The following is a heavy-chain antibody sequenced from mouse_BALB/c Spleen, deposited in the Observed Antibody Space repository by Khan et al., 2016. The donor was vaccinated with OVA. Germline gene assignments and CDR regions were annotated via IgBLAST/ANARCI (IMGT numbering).Heavy chain of an antibody. V-gene: IGHV14-1*02. CDR2: IDPENGNT. CDR3: ARSGYFAWFAY. J-gene: IGHJ3*01. Sequence: VQLKQSGAELVRPGALVKLSCKASGFNIKDYYMHWVKQRPEQGLEWIGWIDPENGNTIYDPKFQGKASITVDTSSITAYLQLSSLTSEDTAVYYCARSGYFAWFAYWGQGTLVTVSA. CDR1: GFNIKDYY.